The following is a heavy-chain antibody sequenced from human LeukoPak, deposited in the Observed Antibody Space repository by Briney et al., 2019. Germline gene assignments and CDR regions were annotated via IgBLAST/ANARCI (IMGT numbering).Heavy chain of an antibody. Sequence: SETLSLTCNVSGGSISSYYWSWIRQPPGKGLEWIGYIYYSGSTNYNPSLKSRVTISVDTSKNQFSLKLSSVTAADTAVYYCARGASANIFDYWGQGTLVTVSS. CDR1: GGSISSYY. CDR3: ARGASANIFDY. V-gene: IGHV4-59*01. J-gene: IGHJ4*02. CDR2: IYYSGST. D-gene: IGHD6-13*01.